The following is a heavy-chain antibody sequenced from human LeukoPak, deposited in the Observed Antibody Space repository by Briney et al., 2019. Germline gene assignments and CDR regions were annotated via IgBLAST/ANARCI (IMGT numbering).Heavy chain of an antibody. CDR2: IWDDGSNN. J-gene: IGHJ4*02. D-gene: IGHD3-10*01. CDR3: AKDHSTHYYGSGTYGPRGYSDY. Sequence: GRSLRLSCAASGFTFSSYGMHWVRQAPGKGLEWVALIWDDGSNNDYADSVKGRFTISRDNSKNTLYLQMNSLRAEDTAVYYCAKDHSTHYYGSGTYGPRGYSDYWGQGTLVTVSS. CDR1: GFTFSSYG. V-gene: IGHV3-33*06.